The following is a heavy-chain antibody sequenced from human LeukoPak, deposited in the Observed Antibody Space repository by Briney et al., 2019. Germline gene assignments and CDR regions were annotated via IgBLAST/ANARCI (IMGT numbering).Heavy chain of an antibody. CDR2: INHSGST. J-gene: IGHJ4*02. CDR1: GGSFSGYY. CDR3: ARGREAVGTLLDFDY. V-gene: IGHV4-34*01. Sequence: SETLSLTCAVYGGSFSGYYWSWIRQPPGKGLEWIGEINHSGSTNYNPSLKSRVTISVDTSKNQFSLKLSSVTAADTAVYYCARGREAVGTLLDFDYWGQGTLVTVSS. D-gene: IGHD6-13*01.